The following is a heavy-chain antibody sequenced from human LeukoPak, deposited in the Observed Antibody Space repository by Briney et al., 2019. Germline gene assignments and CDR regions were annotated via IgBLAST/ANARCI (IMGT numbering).Heavy chain of an antibody. CDR1: GFTFSSYG. D-gene: IGHD2-2*01. CDR3: AKGFYCSSSTCLDY. J-gene: IGHJ4*02. Sequence: PGGSLRLSCAASGFTFSSYGMSWVRQAPGKGLEWVSAISGSGGRTYYADSVKGRFTISRDNSKNTLYLQMNSLRSEDTAVYYCAKGFYCSSSTCLDYWGQGTLVTVSS. V-gene: IGHV3-23*01. CDR2: ISGSGGRT.